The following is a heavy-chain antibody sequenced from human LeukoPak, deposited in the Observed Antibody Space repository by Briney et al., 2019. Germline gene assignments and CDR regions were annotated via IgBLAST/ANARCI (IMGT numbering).Heavy chain of an antibody. D-gene: IGHD6-19*01. CDR3: AKARSGGYPDY. CDR1: GFTSNDYA. J-gene: IGHJ4*02. Sequence: GGSLRLSCAASGFTSNDYAMHWVRQAPGEGLEWVSGISWDSGGIGYADSVKGRFTITRDNVKNSLYLQMNSLRTDDTALYYCAKARSGGYPDYWGQGTLVTVSS. CDR2: ISWDSGGI. V-gene: IGHV3-9*02.